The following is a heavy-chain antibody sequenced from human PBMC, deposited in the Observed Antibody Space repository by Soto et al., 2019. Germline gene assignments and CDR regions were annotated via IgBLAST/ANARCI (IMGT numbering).Heavy chain of an antibody. V-gene: IGHV4-34*01. CDR1: GGSFSGYY. CDR2: INHSGST. CDR3: AREGCSGGSCYSY. D-gene: IGHD2-15*01. Sequence: LSLTCAVYGGSFSGYYWTWIRQPPGTGLEWIGEINHSGSTNYNPSLKSRVTISVDTSKNQFSLKLTSVTAEDTALYYCAREGCSGGSCYSYWGQGTLVTVSS. J-gene: IGHJ4*02.